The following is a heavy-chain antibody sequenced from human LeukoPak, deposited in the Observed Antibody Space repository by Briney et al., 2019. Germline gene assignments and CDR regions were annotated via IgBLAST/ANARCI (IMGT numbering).Heavy chain of an antibody. J-gene: IGHJ4*02. V-gene: IGHV3-23*01. CDR3: AKELDSSGYFDY. CDR1: GFTFSTYA. Sequence: SGGSLRLSCAASGFTFSTYAMSWVRQAPGKGLEWVSAISGSGGKTYYADPVKGRFTIARDNSKNTLYLQMNSLRAEDTAVYYCAKELDSSGYFDYWSQGTLVTVSS. CDR2: ISGSGGKT. D-gene: IGHD3-22*01.